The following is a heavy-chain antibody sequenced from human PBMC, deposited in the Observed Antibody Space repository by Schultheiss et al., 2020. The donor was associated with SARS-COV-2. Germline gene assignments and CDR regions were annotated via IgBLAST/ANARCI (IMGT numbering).Heavy chain of an antibody. CDR1: GFTFSSYA. Sequence: GESLKISCAASGFTFSSYAMSWVRQAPGKGLEWVSAISGSGGSTYYADSVKGRFTISRDNSKNTLYLQMNSLRAEDTTVYYCTTEGDSGSYYRDYWGQGTLVTVSS. V-gene: IGHV3-23*01. J-gene: IGHJ4*02. CDR2: ISGSGGST. D-gene: IGHD1-26*01. CDR3: TTEGDSGSYYRDY.